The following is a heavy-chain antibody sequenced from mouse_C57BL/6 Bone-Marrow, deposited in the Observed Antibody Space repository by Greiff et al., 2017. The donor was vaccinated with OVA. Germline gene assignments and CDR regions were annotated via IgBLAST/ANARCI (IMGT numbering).Heavy chain of an antibody. V-gene: IGHV1-7*01. J-gene: IGHJ2*01. Sequence: QVQLQQSGAELAKPGASVKLSCKASGYTFTSYWMHWVKQRPGQGLEWIGYINPSSGYTKYNQKFKDKATLTADKSSSTAYMQLSSLTYEDAAVYYCATFITTVVHFDYWGQGTTLTVSS. CDR2: INPSSGYT. CDR1: GYTFTSYW. D-gene: IGHD1-1*01. CDR3: ATFITTVVHFDY.